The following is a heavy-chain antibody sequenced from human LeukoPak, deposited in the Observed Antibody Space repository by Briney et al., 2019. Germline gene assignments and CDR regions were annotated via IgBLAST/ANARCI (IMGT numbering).Heavy chain of an antibody. Sequence: SETLSLTCTVSGGSISNYYWSWIRQPPGKGLEWIGHIYYSGSTNYNPSLKSRVTISVDTSKNQFSLKLSSVTASDTAVYYCARDRGTDYGDYGNFDYWGQGTLVTVSS. D-gene: IGHD4-17*01. CDR3: ARDRGTDYGDYGNFDY. J-gene: IGHJ4*02. CDR1: GGSISNYY. V-gene: IGHV4-59*12. CDR2: IYYSGST.